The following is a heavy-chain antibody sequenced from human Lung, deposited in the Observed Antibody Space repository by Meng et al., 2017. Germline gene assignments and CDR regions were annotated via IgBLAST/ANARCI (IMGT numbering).Heavy chain of an antibody. CDR3: ARGPTTMAHDFDY. CDR2: INHSGTT. V-gene: IGHV4-34*01. J-gene: IGHJ4*02. D-gene: IGHD4-11*01. Sequence: QGQLQQWGAVLWTPSETLSPPVVVAGGSLSFYYWSWIRQPPGKGLEWIGEINHSGTTNYNPSLESRATISVDTSQNNLSRKLSSVTAADSAVYYCARGPTTMAHDFDYWGQGTLVTVSS. CDR1: GGSLSFYY.